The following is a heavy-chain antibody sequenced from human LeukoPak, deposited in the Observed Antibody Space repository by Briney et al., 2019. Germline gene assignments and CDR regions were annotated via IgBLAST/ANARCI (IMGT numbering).Heavy chain of an antibody. V-gene: IGHV4-34*01. D-gene: IGHD6-13*01. CDR2: INHSGST. CDR3: ARLPSAGTRGSYFDY. Sequence: SETLSLTCAVYGGSFSGYYWSWIRQPPGEGLEWIGEINHSGSTNYNPSLKCRVTISVDTSKNQFSLKLSSVTAADTAVYYCARLPSAGTRGSYFDYWGQGTLVTVSS. J-gene: IGHJ4*02. CDR1: GGSFSGYY.